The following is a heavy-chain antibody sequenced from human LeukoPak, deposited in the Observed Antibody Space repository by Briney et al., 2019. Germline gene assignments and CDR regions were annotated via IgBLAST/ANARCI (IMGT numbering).Heavy chain of an antibody. V-gene: IGHV3-11*01. Sequence: GGSLRLSCAASGFTFSDSYMTWVRQAPGKGVEWVAYISGSGHDINYSDSVKGRFTISRDNAKNSLYLQMNSLRAEDTAVYYCAKDSKIVGATFRSYHYMDVWGKGTAVTVSS. CDR3: AKDSKIVGATFRSYHYMDV. CDR2: ISGSGHDI. D-gene: IGHD1-26*01. CDR1: GFTFSDSY. J-gene: IGHJ6*03.